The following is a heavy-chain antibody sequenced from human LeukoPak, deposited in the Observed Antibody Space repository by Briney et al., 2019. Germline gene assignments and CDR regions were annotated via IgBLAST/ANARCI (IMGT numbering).Heavy chain of an antibody. V-gene: IGHV4-39*07. J-gene: IGHJ4*02. CDR3: ARVPQYFDCLSYDY. Sequence: SETLSLTCSVSGGSITSNGYYWGWIRQPPGKGLEWIGKTYYSGSTYYNPSLRSRVTLSVDTSKNQFSLKLSSVTAADTAVYFCARVPQYFDCLSYDYWGPGTLVTVSS. D-gene: IGHD3-9*01. CDR1: GGSITSNGYY. CDR2: TYYSGST.